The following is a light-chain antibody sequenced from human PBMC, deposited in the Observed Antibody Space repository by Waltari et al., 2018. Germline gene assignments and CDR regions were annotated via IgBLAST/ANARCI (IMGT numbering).Light chain of an antibody. CDR2: SND. CDR3: AAWDDSLNGVV. V-gene: IGLV1-44*01. CDR1: SSNIGSNA. Sequence: QSVLTHSPSASGTPGQRVTISCSGSSSNIGSNAVNWYRQPPGTAPKLLIFSNDRRPSGVPDRFSGSKSGTSASLAISGLQSEDEADYYCAAWDDSLNGVVFGGGTKLTVL. J-gene: IGLJ2*01.